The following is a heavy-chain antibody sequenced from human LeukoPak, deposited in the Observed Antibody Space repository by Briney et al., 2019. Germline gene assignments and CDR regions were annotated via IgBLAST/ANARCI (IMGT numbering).Heavy chain of an antibody. J-gene: IGHJ4*02. CDR3: AKGLL. Sequence: PGGSLRLSCAASGFTFSSYSMNWVRQAPGKGLEWVSSISSNSSYIYYADSVKGRFTLSRDNANNSLYLQMNSLRAEDTAVYYCAKGLLGGQGTLDSVSS. CDR2: ISSNSSYI. V-gene: IGHV3-21*01. CDR1: GFTFSSYS.